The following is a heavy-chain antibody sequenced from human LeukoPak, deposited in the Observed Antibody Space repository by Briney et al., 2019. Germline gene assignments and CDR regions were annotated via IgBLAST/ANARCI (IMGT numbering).Heavy chain of an antibody. CDR1: GYGFTGHF. CDR3: ARDRSGSYGAFDY. Sequence: ASVTVSCTASGYGFTGHFIYWVRQAPGQGLEWMGWINPNSGTTNYAQKFRGRVTMTRDTSISTADMDLSRLTSDDTAVYYCARDRSGSYGAFDYWGQGTLVTVSS. J-gene: IGHJ4*02. V-gene: IGHV1-2*02. D-gene: IGHD1-26*01. CDR2: INPNSGTT.